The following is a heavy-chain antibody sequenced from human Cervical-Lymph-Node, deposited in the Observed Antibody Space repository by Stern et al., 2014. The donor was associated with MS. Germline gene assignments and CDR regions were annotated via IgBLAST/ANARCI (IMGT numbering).Heavy chain of an antibody. Sequence: EVKLVESGAEVRKPGDSLKISCKTSGYRFINNWIDWVRKVPGKGLEWIGIIYPGDSDIRYSPSFQGHVTISVDKSTSTAYLQWSSLKASDTAVYYCARWSVACDSWGQGALITVSS. J-gene: IGHJ4*02. CDR3: ARWSVACDS. CDR1: GYRFINNW. CDR2: IYPGDSDI. V-gene: IGHV5-51*03. D-gene: IGHD2-21*01.